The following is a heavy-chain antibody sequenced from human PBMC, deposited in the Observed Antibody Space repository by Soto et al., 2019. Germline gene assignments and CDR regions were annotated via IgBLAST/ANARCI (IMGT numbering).Heavy chain of an antibody. CDR1: GGSIISSSYY. J-gene: IGHJ5*02. V-gene: IGHV4-39*01. D-gene: IGHD2-2*01. CDR2: IFYSGST. CDR3: ARLHCNSPNCVPLDP. Sequence: SETLSLTCTVSGGSIISSSYYWGWIRQPPGKGLEWIGSIFYSGSTYYNPSLKSRVTISVDTSKNQFSLKLTSVTAADTAVYYCARLHCNSPNCVPLDPWGQGTLVTVS.